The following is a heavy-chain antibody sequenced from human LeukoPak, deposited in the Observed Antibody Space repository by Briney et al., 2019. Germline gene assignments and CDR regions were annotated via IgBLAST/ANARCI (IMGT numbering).Heavy chain of an antibody. Sequence: GGSLRLSCAASGFIFSSYWMHWVRQAPGEGLVWVSRINTDGSSTNYADSVKGRFTISRDNAKNTLYLQMNSLRAEDTAVYYCARDLMGAPGYWGQGTLVTVSS. CDR3: ARDLMGAPGY. J-gene: IGHJ4*02. CDR2: INTDGSST. D-gene: IGHD1-26*01. CDR1: GFIFSSYW. V-gene: IGHV3-74*01.